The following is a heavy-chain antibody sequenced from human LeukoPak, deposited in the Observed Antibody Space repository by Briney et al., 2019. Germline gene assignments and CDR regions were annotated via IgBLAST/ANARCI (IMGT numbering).Heavy chain of an antibody. CDR1: GGSISSRSYY. D-gene: IGHD6-25*01. V-gene: IGHV4-39*07. J-gene: IGHJ5*02. CDR2: INHSGST. Sequence: SETLALTCTVFGGSISSRSYYWSWIRQPPGKGLEWIGEINHSGSTNYNPSLKSRVTISVDTSKNQFSLKLSSVTAADTAVYYCAKGGCAVSPWGQGTLVTVSS. CDR3: AKGGCAVSP.